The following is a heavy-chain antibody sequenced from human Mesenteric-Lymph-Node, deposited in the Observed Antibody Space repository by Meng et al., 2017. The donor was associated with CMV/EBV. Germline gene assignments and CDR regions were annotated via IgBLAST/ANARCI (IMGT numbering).Heavy chain of an antibody. D-gene: IGHD7-27*01. CDR1: GGTFGSFT. Sequence: WKASGGTFGSFTIIWVRQAPEQGLEWMGGIIPIFATVNYAQRFQDRVTISADESTGTTYMELSSLRSDDTAVYYCARIQDWGSLGDYWGQGTLVTVSS. CDR2: IIPIFATV. J-gene: IGHJ4*02. CDR3: ARIQDWGSLGDY. V-gene: IGHV1-69*01.